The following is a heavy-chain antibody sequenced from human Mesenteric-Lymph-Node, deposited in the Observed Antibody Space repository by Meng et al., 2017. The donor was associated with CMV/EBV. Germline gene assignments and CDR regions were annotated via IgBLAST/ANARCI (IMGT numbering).Heavy chain of an antibody. Sequence: GRSLRLSCAASGFTFSDYWMHWVRQAPGKGLVWVSRISRDGSSTTYADSVQGRFTISRDFAENTLYLQMNSLRAEDTAVYYCTRDEGFGIDYWGQGTPVTVSS. D-gene: IGHD3-10*01. V-gene: IGHV3-74*03. CDR2: ISRDGSST. CDR3: TRDEGFGIDY. CDR1: GFTFSDYW. J-gene: IGHJ4*02.